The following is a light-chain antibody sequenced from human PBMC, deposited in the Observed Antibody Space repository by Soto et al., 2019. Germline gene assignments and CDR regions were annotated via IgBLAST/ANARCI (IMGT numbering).Light chain of an antibody. V-gene: IGKV1-5*01. CDR1: RRITLY. CDR3: QQYNSYTWT. CDR2: DAS. Sequence: IRLSPSPSSLSASFGDRVTITSRASRRITLYLNWYQQKPGKAPKLLIYDASSLESGVPARFSGSGSGTEFTLTISSLQPDDFATYYCQQYNSYTWTFGQGTKVDIK. J-gene: IGKJ1*01.